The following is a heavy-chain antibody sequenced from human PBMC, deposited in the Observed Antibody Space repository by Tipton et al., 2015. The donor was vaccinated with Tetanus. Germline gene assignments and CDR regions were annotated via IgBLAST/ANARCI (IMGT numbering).Heavy chain of an antibody. CDR1: GYSFTSYW. J-gene: IGHJ4*02. Sequence: QLVQSGAEVKKPGDSLRISCTASGYSFTSYWIGWVRQMPGKGPEWMGVIYPANSDTTYSPPFQGLVTISVDKSISTAYLQWSSLKASDTAMYYCASGGWTAAGTFDYWGQGTLVSVS. CDR3: ASGGWTAAGTFDY. CDR2: IYPANSDT. D-gene: IGHD6-13*01. V-gene: IGHV5-51*01.